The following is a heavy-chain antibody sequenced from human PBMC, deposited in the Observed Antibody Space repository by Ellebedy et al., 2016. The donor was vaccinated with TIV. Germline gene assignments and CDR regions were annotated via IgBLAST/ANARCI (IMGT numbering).Heavy chain of an antibody. V-gene: IGHV3-15*01. CDR3: IRYGNAEYFQQ. CDR1: GFIFTNDW. Sequence: GGSLRLSCAASGFIFTNDWPGWVRQAPGKGLEWVGRIRSNVDGGTTDNAAPVNGRFTISRDDSNNTMFLQMDSLKAEDTAVYYCIRYGNAEYFQQWGQGTLFTVSS. J-gene: IGHJ1*01. CDR2: IRSNVDGGTT. D-gene: IGHD2-15*01.